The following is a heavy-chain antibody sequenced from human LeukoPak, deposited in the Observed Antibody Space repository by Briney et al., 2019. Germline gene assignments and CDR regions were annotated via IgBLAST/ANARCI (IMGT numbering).Heavy chain of an antibody. V-gene: IGHV4-34*01. CDR2: INHSGST. CDR3: AGRMVRGVSRRNNWFDP. CDR1: GGSFSGYY. J-gene: IGHJ5*02. D-gene: IGHD3-10*01. Sequence: PSETLSLTCAVYGGSFSGYYWSWIRQPPGKGLEWIGEINHSGSTNYNPSLKSRVTISVDTSKNQFSLKLSPVTAADTAVYYCAGRMVRGVSRRNNWFDPWGQGTLVTVSS.